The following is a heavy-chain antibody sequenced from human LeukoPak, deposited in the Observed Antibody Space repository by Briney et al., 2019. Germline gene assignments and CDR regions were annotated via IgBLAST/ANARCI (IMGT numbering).Heavy chain of an antibody. CDR1: GFTFGDSA. V-gene: IGHV3-49*04. J-gene: IGHJ6*02. CDR2: IRSKVYGGTT. Sequence: PGGSLRLSCTAPGFTFGDSAVSWVRQAPGKGLEWVGFIRSKVYGGTTEYAASVEGRFTISRDDSKSIAYLQMNSLKTEDTAVYYCSRGMVERRPNPVYYYGMDVWGQGTTVTVSS. CDR3: SRGMVERRPNPVYYYGMDV. D-gene: IGHD1-1*01.